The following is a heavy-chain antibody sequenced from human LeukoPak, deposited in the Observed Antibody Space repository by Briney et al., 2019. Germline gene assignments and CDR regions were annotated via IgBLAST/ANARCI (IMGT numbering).Heavy chain of an antibody. D-gene: IGHD1-14*01. V-gene: IGHV4-34*01. J-gene: IGHJ4*02. CDR2: INHSGST. CDR3: ARKLTDRGPNFDY. CDR1: GGSFSGYY. Sequence: PSETLSLTCAVYGGSFSGYYWSWIRQPPGKGLEWIGEINHSGSTNYNPSLKSRVTISVDTSKNQFSLKLSSVTAADTAVYYCARKLTDRGPNFDYWGQGTLVTVSS.